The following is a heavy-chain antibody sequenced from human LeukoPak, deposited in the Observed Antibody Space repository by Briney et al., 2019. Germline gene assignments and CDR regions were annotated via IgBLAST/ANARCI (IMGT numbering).Heavy chain of an antibody. Sequence: SETLSLTCTVFGGSISSGGYYWSWIRQHPGKGLEWIGYIYYSGSTYYNPSLKSRVTISVDTSKNQFSLKLSSVTAADTAVYYCARGGYDFWSGYQNWFDPWGQGTLVTVSS. CDR3: ARGGYDFWSGYQNWFDP. CDR2: IYYSGST. J-gene: IGHJ5*02. V-gene: IGHV4-30-4*08. D-gene: IGHD3-3*01. CDR1: GGSISSGGYY.